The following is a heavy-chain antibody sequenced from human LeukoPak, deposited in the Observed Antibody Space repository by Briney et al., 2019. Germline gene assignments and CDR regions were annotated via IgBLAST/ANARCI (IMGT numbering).Heavy chain of an antibody. CDR1: GYTFTSYD. V-gene: IGHV1-8*01. Sequence: ASVKVSCKASGYTFTSYDINWVRQATGQGLEWMGWMNPNSGNTGYAQKFQGRVTVTRNTSISTAYMELSSLRSEDTAVYYCARGDYGDYSSVVWFDPWGQGTLVTVSS. J-gene: IGHJ5*02. D-gene: IGHD4-17*01. CDR3: ARGDYGDYSSVVWFDP. CDR2: MNPNSGNT.